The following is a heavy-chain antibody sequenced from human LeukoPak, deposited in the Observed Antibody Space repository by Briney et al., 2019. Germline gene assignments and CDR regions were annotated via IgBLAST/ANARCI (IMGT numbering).Heavy chain of an antibody. CDR3: AKDFRIGYSAHFDY. J-gene: IGHJ4*02. V-gene: IGHV3-30*04. CDR2: ILYDGINE. Sequence: GGSLRLSCAASGFTLSSHAMHWVRQAPGKGLEWVAGILYDGINEYYADSVKGRFTISRDTSKSTLYLQMDSLRGEDTAVYYCAKDFRIGYSAHFDYWGQGALVTVSS. CDR1: GFTLSSHA. D-gene: IGHD2-21*01.